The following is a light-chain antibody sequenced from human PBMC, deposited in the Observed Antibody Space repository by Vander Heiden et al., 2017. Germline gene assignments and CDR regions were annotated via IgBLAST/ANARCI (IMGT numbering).Light chain of an antibody. J-gene: IGKJ3*01. CDR1: QSVSSSY. CDR3: QQYGSSPRT. Sequence: EIVLPQSPGTLSLSPGERATLSCRASQSVSSSYLAWYQQKPGQAPRLLIYGASSRATGIPDRFSGSGSGTDFTLTISRLEPEDFAVYYCQQYGSSPRTFGPGTKVEIK. CDR2: GAS. V-gene: IGKV3-20*01.